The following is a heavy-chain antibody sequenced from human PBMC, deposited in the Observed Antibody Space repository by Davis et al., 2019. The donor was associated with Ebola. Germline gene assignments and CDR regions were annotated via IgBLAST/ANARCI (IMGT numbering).Heavy chain of an antibody. CDR2: SNTYNGNT. CDR1: GYTFTTYN. CDR3: ARVSSREYCSSTSCFDF. D-gene: IGHD2-2*01. J-gene: IGHJ4*03. Sequence: ASVKVSCKASGYTFTTYNINWLRQAPGQGLEWVGWSNTYNGNTNYAPDFQGRVTMTTDTSTNTAYMDLRNLDFDDTDVYYCARVSSREYCSSTSCFDFWGQGTLVTVSS. V-gene: IGHV1-18*04.